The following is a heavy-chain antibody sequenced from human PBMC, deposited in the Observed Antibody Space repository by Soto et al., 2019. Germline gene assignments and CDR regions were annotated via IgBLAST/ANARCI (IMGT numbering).Heavy chain of an antibody. CDR3: ARGWVNYGSGSYDV. V-gene: IGHV3-48*01. J-gene: IGHJ6*02. CDR2: ISSSSSTI. Sequence: HPGGSLRLSCAASGFTFSSYSMNWVRQAPGKGLEWVSYISSSSSTIYYADSVKGRFTISRDNAKNTLYLQMNSLRVEDTAVYYCARGWVNYGSGSYDVWGQGTTVTVSS. CDR1: GFTFSSYS. D-gene: IGHD3-10*01.